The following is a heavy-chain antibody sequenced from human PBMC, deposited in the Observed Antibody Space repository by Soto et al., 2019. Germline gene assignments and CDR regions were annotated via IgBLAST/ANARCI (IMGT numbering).Heavy chain of an antibody. D-gene: IGHD2-15*01. Sequence: AGGFLRLSCAASGVTFISYWIHWVRQAPGKGLVWVSRINSDGSTTNYADSAKGRFTISRDNAKNTLYLQMNSLRAEDTAVYYCARGVAGYYAMDVWGQGTTVTVSS. CDR1: GVTFISYW. V-gene: IGHV3-74*01. CDR2: INSDGSTT. CDR3: ARGVAGYYAMDV. J-gene: IGHJ6*02.